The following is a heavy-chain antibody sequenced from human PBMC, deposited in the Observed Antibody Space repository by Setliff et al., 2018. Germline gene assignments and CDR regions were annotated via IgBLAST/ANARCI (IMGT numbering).Heavy chain of an antibody. J-gene: IGHJ6*03. CDR3: ARQPYSTTYYYYYYYMDV. Sequence: SETMSLTCTVSGGSISSGNYFWGWIRQPPGKGLEWMGSIFYTGSTYYSPSLKSRVTMSIDTSKNQFSLNLNSVTAADTAVYYCARQPYSTTYYYYYYYMDVWGKGTTVTVSS. CDR2: IFYTGST. D-gene: IGHD6-13*01. V-gene: IGHV4-39*01. CDR1: GGSISSGNYF.